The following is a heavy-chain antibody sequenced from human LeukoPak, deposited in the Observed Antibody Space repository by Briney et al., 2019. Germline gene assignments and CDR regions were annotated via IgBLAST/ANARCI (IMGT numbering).Heavy chain of an antibody. J-gene: IGHJ4*02. CDR3: ARDGYLAVDY. D-gene: IGHD2-2*03. V-gene: IGHV4-39*07. Sequence: PSETLSLTCTVSGGSIGSSTYYWGWIRQPPGKGLEWIGNIYYSGNTYYNPSLKSRVAISVDTSKNQFSLKLSSVTAADTAVYYCARDGYLAVDYWGQGTLVTVSS. CDR1: GGSIGSSTYY. CDR2: IYYSGNT.